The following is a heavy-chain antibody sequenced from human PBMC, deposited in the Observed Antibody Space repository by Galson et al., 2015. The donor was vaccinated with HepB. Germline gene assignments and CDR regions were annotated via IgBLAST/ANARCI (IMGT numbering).Heavy chain of an antibody. Sequence: SLRLSCAASGFTFSSYSMHWVRQAPGKGLEYVSGISSNGGTTYYADSVKGRFTISRDNSKNTLYLQMSSLRAEDTAVYYCVRYEDCSGTSCYRTFAYWGQGTLVTVSS. V-gene: IGHV3-64D*06. D-gene: IGHD2-2*02. CDR3: VRYEDCSGTSCYRTFAY. CDR1: GFTFSSYS. J-gene: IGHJ4*02. CDR2: ISSNGGTT.